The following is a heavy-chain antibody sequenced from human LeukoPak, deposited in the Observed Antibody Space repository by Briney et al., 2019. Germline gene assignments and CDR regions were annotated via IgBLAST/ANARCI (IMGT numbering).Heavy chain of an antibody. V-gene: IGHV1-46*03. CDR2: INPSGGSA. CDR1: GYTFTSYY. Sequence: ASVKVSCKASGYTFTSYYMHWVLQAPGQGLEWMGIINPSGGSASYAQKFQGRVTMTRDTSTSTVYMALSSLRSEDTAVYYCARSMVRVPGDPWGQGSLVTVSS. J-gene: IGHJ5*02. D-gene: IGHD3-10*01. CDR3: ARSMVRVPGDP.